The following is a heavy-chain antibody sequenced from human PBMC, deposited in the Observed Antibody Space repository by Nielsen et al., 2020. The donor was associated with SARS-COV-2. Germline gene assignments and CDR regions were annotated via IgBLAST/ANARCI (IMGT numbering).Heavy chain of an antibody. CDR1: GFTVNRNY. CDR3: VRDGYCRGGNCYWFDY. CDR2: ISYDGSNS. V-gene: IGHV3-30-3*01. J-gene: IGHJ4*01. Sequence: GGSLRLSCAASGFTVNRNYMSWVRQAPGKGLEWVAVISYDGSNSNYADSVKGRFTISRDNSRNILFLQMDSLRGDDTAVYYCVRDGYCRGGNCYWFDYWGQGTLLTVSS. D-gene: IGHD2-15*01.